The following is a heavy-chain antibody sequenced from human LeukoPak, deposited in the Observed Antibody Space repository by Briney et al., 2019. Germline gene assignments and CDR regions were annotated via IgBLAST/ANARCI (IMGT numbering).Heavy chain of an antibody. J-gene: IGHJ3*02. V-gene: IGHV3-30*03. CDR1: GFTFSSYG. CDR3: APGAGQWLVRDAFDI. D-gene: IGHD6-19*01. CDR2: ISYDGSNK. Sequence: PGRSLRLSCAASGFTFSSYGMHWVRQAPGKGLEWVAVISYDGSNKYYADSVKGRFTISRDNSKNTLYLQMNSLRAEDTAVYYCAPGAGQWLVRDAFDIWGQGTMVTVSS.